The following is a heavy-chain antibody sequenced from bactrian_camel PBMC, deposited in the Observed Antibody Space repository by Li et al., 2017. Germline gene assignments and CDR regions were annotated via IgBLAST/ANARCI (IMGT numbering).Heavy chain of an antibody. CDR3: AAGRDYGSGWCQAGIVVDYGY. Sequence: VQLVESGGGSVQPGGSLRLSCAASGNLYAMLCMAWFRQIPGQDREAVGTVYYGGGGGAPGAYADSVRGRFTISRDDAKNVLSLQMSTLEPEDTGMYYCAAGRDYGSGWCQAGIVVDYGYRTQGTQVTVS. CDR1: GNLYAMLC. J-gene: IGHJ4*01. CDR2: YGGGGGAPG. V-gene: IGHV3S60*01. D-gene: IGHD6*01.